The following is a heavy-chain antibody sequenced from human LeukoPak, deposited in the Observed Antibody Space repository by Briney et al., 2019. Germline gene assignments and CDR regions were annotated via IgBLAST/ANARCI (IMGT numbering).Heavy chain of an antibody. Sequence: SVKVSCKASGGTFSSYAISWVRQAPGQGLEWMGGIIPIFGTANYAQKFQGRVTITTDESTSTAYMELSSLRSEDTAVYYCARGRIVEMFYYYYYMDVWGKGTTVTVSS. D-gene: IGHD2-21*01. J-gene: IGHJ6*03. V-gene: IGHV1-69*05. CDR2: IIPIFGTA. CDR3: ARGRIVEMFYYYYYMDV. CDR1: GGTFSSYA.